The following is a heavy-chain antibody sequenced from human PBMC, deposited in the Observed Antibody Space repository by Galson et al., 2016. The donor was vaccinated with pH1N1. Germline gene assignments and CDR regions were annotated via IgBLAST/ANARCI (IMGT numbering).Heavy chain of an antibody. Sequence: SETLSLTCTVSGGSVSSGGYYWSWIRQAPGKGLEWIGNVYYSGSTNYNPSLKSRVTISRDTSKNQFSLKVTSLTAADTAVYYCARDTSTVVTIDRFYYHMDVWGKGTTVTVSS. J-gene: IGHJ6*03. CDR2: VYYSGST. CDR3: ARDTSTVVTIDRFYYHMDV. CDR1: GGSVSSGGYY. V-gene: IGHV4-61*08. D-gene: IGHD4-23*01.